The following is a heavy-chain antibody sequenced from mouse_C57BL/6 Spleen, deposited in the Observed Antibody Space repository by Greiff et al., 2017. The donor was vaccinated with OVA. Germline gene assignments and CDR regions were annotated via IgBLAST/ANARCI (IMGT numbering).Heavy chain of an antibody. CDR2: IWGDGST. D-gene: IGHD2-10*02. Sequence: QVQLQQSGPGLVAPSPSLSISCTASGFSLTSYGVSWVRQPPGKGLEWLGVIWGDGSTTYHSALISRLSTSKDTSKGHVFLKLNSLQTSDTATYYCDKEEGYGYAMEYWGQGTSVTVSS. J-gene: IGHJ4*01. CDR1: GFSLTSYG. CDR3: DKEEGYGYAMEY. V-gene: IGHV2-3*01.